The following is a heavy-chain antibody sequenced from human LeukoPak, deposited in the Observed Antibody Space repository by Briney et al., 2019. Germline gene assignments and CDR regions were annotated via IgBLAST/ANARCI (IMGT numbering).Heavy chain of an antibody. J-gene: IGHJ4*02. V-gene: IGHV4-59*01. CDR2: IYYSGST. CDR3: ARGPYDSSGYRESDFGY. D-gene: IGHD3-22*01. Sequence: KTSETLSLTCTVSGGSISSYYWSWIRQPPGKGLEWIGYIYYSGSTNYNPSLKSRVTISVDTSKNQFSLKLSSVTAADTAVYYCARGPYDSSGYRESDFGYWGQGTLVTVSS. CDR1: GGSISSYY.